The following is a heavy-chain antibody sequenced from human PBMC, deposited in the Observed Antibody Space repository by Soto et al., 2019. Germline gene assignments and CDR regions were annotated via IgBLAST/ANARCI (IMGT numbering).Heavy chain of an antibody. V-gene: IGHV4-61*01. CDR3: AREAPPYGHSYGSLDY. CDR2: IYYSGST. CDR1: GGSVSSGNYY. J-gene: IGHJ4*02. D-gene: IGHD5-18*01. Sequence: SETLSLTCTVSGGSVSSGNYYRTWIRKHPRKGLEWIGDIYYSGSTNYNPSLKSRVTISVDTSKNQFSLKLTSVTAADTAVYYCAREAPPYGHSYGSLDYWGQGTLVTVSS.